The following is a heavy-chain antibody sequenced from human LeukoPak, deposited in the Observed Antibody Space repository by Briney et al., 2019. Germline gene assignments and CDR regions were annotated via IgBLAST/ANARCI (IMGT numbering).Heavy chain of an antibody. CDR2: INHSGST. V-gene: IGHV4-34*01. D-gene: IGHD2-2*01. Sequence: SETLSLTCAVYGGSFSGYYWSWIRQPPRNGLECIGEINHSGSTNYNPSLKSRVTISVDTSKNQFSLKLSSVTAADTAVYYCARDRGYCSSTSCPGVDVWGKGTTVTVSS. CDR3: ARDRGYCSSTSCPGVDV. CDR1: GGSFSGYY. J-gene: IGHJ6*04.